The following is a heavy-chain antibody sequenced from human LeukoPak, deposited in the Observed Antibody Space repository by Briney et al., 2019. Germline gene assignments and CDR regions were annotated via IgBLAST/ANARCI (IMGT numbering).Heavy chain of an antibody. CDR2: INPNSGGT. D-gene: IGHD4-17*01. J-gene: IGHJ4*02. CDR3: ARNPTVGDDFDY. CDR1: GYTFTGYY. Sequence: ASVKVSCKASGYTFTGYYMHWVRQAPGQGLEWMGRINPNSGGTNYAQKFQGRVTMTRDTSISTAYMELSGLRSDDTAVYYCARNPTVGDDFDYWGQGALVTVSS. V-gene: IGHV1-2*06.